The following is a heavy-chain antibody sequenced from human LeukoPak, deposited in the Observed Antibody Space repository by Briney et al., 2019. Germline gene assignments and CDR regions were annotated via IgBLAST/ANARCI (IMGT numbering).Heavy chain of an antibody. CDR1: GFTFSTYS. V-gene: IGHV4-38-2*01. D-gene: IGHD3-22*01. J-gene: IGHJ4*02. Sequence: GSLRLSCAASGFTFSTYSMNWVRQAPGKGLEWIASIHHSGSTYYNPSLKSRVTIPVDTSQNQFYLRLTSVTAADTAVYYCARFSQYSDSTYHDLDYWGQGTLVSVSS. CDR3: ARFSQYSDSTYHDLDY. CDR2: IHHSGST.